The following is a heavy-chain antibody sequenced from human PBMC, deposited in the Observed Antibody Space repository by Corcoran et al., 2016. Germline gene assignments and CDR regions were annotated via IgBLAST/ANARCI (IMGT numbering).Heavy chain of an antibody. CDR1: GFTFSSYG. CDR3: AKGFGAATTFFDY. J-gene: IGHJ4*02. CDR2: ISYDGSNK. V-gene: IGHV3-30*18. Sequence: QVQLVESGGGVVQPGRSLRLSCAASGFTFSSYGMHWVRQAPGKGLEWVAVISYDGSNKYYADSVKGRFTISRDNSKNTLYLQMNSLRDEDTAVYYCAKGFGAATTFFDYWGQGTLVTVFS. D-gene: IGHD2-15*01.